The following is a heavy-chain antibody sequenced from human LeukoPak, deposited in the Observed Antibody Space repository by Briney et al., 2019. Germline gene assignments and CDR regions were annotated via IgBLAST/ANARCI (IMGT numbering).Heavy chain of an antibody. J-gene: IGHJ6*04. D-gene: IGHD2-2*01. Sequence: PGGSLRLSCAASGFTFSSYSMNWVRQAPGKGLEWVSSISSSSSYIYYADSVKGRFTISRDNAKNSLYLQMNSLRAEDTAVYYCASLYCSSTSCYGYYYYGMDVWGKGTTVTVSS. V-gene: IGHV3-21*01. CDR2: ISSSSSYI. CDR1: GFTFSSYS. CDR3: ASLYCSSTSCYGYYYYGMDV.